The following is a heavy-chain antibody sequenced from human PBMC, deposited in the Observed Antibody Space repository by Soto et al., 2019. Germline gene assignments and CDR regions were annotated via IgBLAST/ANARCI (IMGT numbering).Heavy chain of an antibody. CDR1: GFPFSTYA. CDR2: TSNGGNT. CDR3: ARDFRPGLIVPTKSGFDP. D-gene: IGHD2-15*01. J-gene: IGHJ5*02. V-gene: IGHV3-23*01. Sequence: EVQLLESGGGLVQRGGSLRLSCEASGFPFSTYAMTWVRQVPGKGLEWVSTTSNGGNTEFAESVRGRFTVFRDNSKNMIYLQMSSLRAEDSAIYFCARDFRPGLIVPTKSGFDPWGQGTPVTVSS.